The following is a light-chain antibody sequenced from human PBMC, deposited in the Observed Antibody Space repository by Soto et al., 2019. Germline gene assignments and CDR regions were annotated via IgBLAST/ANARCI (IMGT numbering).Light chain of an antibody. J-gene: IGKJ4*01. CDR1: QSISSW. CDR3: QQYGSYSLT. V-gene: IGKV1-5*03. Sequence: DIQMTQSPSTLSASVGDRVTITCRASQSISSWLAWYQQKPGKAPKLLIYKASTLESGVPSRFSGSESGTEFTLTISSLQPDDFATYYCQQYGSYSLTFGGGTKVEIK. CDR2: KAS.